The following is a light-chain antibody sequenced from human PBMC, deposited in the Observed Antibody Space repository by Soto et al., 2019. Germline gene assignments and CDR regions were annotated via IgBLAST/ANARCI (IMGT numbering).Light chain of an antibody. V-gene: IGKV3-11*01. CDR3: QQRVNWPLT. CDR2: DAS. Sequence: EIVLTQSPATLSLSPGERATLSCRASQSISSHLAWYQQKPGQAPRLVMYDASNRAAGIPARFSGSRSGTDFTLTISSLEPEDFALYYCQQRVNWPLTFGGGTKVEIK. CDR1: QSISSH. J-gene: IGKJ4*01.